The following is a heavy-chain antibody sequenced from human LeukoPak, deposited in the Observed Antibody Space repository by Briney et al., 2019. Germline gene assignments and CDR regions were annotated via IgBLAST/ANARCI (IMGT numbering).Heavy chain of an antibody. J-gene: IGHJ4*02. V-gene: IGHV3-7*01. D-gene: IGHD2-15*01. CDR1: RFTFSSYW. CDR2: IKQDGSEK. CDR3: AKVRYCSGVNCYPDDN. Sequence: GGSLRLSCAASRFTFSSYWMSWVRQAPGKGLEWVANIKQDGSEKYYADSVKGRFTISRDNSKNMLYLEMNSLSTEDTAVYYCAKVRYCSGVNCYPDDNWGQGTLVTVSS.